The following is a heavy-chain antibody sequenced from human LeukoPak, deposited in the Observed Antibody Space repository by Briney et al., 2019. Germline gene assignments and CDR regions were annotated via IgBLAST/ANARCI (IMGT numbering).Heavy chain of an antibody. D-gene: IGHD3-10*01. Sequence: PGGSLRLSCAASGFTFSSYAMHWVRQAPGKGLEWVAVISYDGSNKYYADSVKGRFTISRDNSKNTLYLQMNSLRAEDTAVYYCARDPPMVRGVRFKFDYWGQGTLVTVSS. CDR3: ARDPPMVRGVRFKFDY. CDR2: ISYDGSNK. J-gene: IGHJ4*02. CDR1: GFTFSSYA. V-gene: IGHV3-30-3*01.